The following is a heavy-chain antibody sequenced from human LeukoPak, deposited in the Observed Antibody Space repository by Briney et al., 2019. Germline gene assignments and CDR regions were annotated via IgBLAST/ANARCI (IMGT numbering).Heavy chain of an antibody. CDR2: ISSDGSNT. J-gene: IGHJ6*04. CDR1: GFTLSRYW. CDR3: AELGITMIGGV. Sequence: GGSLRLSCAASGFTLSRYWMHWVRQAPGKGLVWVSYISSDGSNTSYADSVKGRFSISRDNAKNSLYLQMNSLRAEDTAVYYCAELGITMIGGVWGKGTTVTISS. V-gene: IGHV3-74*01. D-gene: IGHD3-10*02.